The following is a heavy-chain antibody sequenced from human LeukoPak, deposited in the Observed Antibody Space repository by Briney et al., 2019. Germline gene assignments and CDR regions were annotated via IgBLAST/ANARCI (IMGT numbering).Heavy chain of an antibody. CDR1: GYTFTGYY. Sequence: GASVKVSCKASGYTFTGYYMHWVRQAPGQGLEWMGWINPNSGGTNYAQKFQGRVTMTRDTSISTAYMELSRLRSDDTAVYYCARVEDYCSSTSCYLYYFDYWGQGTLVTVSS. J-gene: IGHJ4*02. CDR3: ARVEDYCSSTSCYLYYFDY. CDR2: INPNSGGT. D-gene: IGHD2-2*01. V-gene: IGHV1-2*02.